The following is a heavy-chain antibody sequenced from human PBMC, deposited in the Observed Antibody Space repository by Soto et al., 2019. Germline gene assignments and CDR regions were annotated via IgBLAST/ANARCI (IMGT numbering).Heavy chain of an antibody. Sequence: QVQLQESGPGLLNPSETLSLTCTVSGGSVNTGFHSWSWIRQPPGKGLEWIAYIYVSGSFNYNPSLDSRATVSMDTSKNRFSLSLSSVTAADTAVYYCARGTPRAAASFFDDWGQGTLVTVSS. CDR1: GGSVNTGFHS. CDR3: ARGTPRAAASFFDD. CDR2: IYVSGSF. J-gene: IGHJ4*02. D-gene: IGHD6-25*01. V-gene: IGHV4-61*01.